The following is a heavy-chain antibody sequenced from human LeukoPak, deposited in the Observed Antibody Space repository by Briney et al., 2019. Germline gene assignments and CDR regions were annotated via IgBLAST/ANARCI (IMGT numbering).Heavy chain of an antibody. CDR2: ISSSGSTI. CDR3: AKDRWANTPKYFDY. V-gene: IGHV3-48*03. D-gene: IGHD4/OR15-4a*01. Sequence: GGSLRLSCAASGFTFSSYEMNWVRQAPGKGLEWVSYISSSGSTIYYADSVKGRFTISRDNAKNSLYLQMNSLRAEDTAVYYCAKDRWANTPKYFDYWGQGTLVTVSS. J-gene: IGHJ4*02. CDR1: GFTFSSYE.